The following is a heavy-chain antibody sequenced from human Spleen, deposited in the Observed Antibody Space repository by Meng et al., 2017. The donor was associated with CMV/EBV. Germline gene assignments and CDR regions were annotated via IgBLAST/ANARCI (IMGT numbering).Heavy chain of an antibody. J-gene: IGHJ5*02. CDR1: GYTFTDYY. CDR2: INPNSGGT. CDR3: ARDEIVLQGNWLDP. V-gene: IGHV1-2*02. Sequence: SGYTFTDYYIHWVRQAPGQGLEWMGWINPNSGGTNYAQKFQGRVTMTRDTSISTAYMELSRLRSDDTAVYYCARDEIVLQGNWLDPWGQGTLVTVSS. D-gene: IGHD3-16*02.